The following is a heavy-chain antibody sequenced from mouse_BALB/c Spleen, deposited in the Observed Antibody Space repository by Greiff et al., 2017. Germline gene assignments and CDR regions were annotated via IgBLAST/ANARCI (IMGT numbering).Heavy chain of an antibody. J-gene: IGHJ3*01. V-gene: IGHV2-9*02. CDR1: GFSLTSYG. CDR2: IWAGGST. D-gene: IGHD2-14*01. Sequence: VQLQESGPGLVAPSQSLSITCTVSGFSLTSYGVHWVRQPPGKGLEWLGVIWAGGSTNYNSALMSRLSISKDNSKSQVFLKMNSLQTDDTAMYYCARDREVRRGTPFAYWGQGTLVTVSA. CDR3: ARDREVRRGTPFAY.